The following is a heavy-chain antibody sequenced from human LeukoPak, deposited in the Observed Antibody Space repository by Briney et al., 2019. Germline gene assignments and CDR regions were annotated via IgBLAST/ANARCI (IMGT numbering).Heavy chain of an antibody. CDR2: IHYSGST. CDR1: GGSISSYY. D-gene: IGHD3-22*01. J-gene: IGHJ4*02. V-gene: IGHV4-59*08. CDR3: ASYYDSSGYAFDY. Sequence: SETLSLTCTVSGGSISSYYWSWIRQPPGKGLEWIGYIHYSGSTNYNPSLKSRVTISVDTSKNQFSLKLSSVTAADTAVYYCASYYDSSGYAFDYWGQGTLVTVSS.